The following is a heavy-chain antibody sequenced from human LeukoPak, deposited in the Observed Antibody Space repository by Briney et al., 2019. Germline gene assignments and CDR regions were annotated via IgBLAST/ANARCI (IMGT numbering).Heavy chain of an antibody. V-gene: IGHV4-39*01. D-gene: IGHD3-3*01. CDR3: ARHFWSGYYLNLQQPYYYYGMDV. CDR2: IYYSGST. J-gene: IGHJ6*02. CDR1: GGSISSSSYY. Sequence: SETLSLTCTVSGGSISSSSYYWGWIRQPPGMGLEWIGSIYYSGSTYDNPSLKSRVTISVDTSKNQFSLKLSSVTAADTAVYYCARHFWSGYYLNLQQPYYYYGMDVWGQGTTVTVSS.